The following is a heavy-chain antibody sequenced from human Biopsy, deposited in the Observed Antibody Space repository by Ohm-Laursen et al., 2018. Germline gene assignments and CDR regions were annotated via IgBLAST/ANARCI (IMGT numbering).Heavy chain of an antibody. D-gene: IGHD3-22*01. Sequence: ASVKVSCKASGYTFTGYHVHWVRQAPGQGLEWMGWINAKTGDTNYAQKFQGRVTMTRDTSISTAYVDLGSLRSDDTAVYYCTGGGYYYDSLAYYYWFDPWGQGTLVTVSS. CDR1: GYTFTGYH. CDR3: TGGGYYYDSLAYYYWFDP. CDR2: INAKTGDT. J-gene: IGHJ5*02. V-gene: IGHV1-2*02.